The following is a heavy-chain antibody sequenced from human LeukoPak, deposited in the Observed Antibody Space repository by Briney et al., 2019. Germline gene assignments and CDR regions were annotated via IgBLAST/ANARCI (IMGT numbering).Heavy chain of an antibody. CDR2: IYHSGST. J-gene: IGHJ3*02. CDR3: ARHVVVPAVSWDDAFDI. D-gene: IGHD2-2*01. CDR1: GGSISSGGYS. Sequence: SETLSLTCAVSGGSISSGGYSWSWIRQPPGKGLEWIGYIYHSGSTYYNPSLKSRVTISVDRSKNQFSLKLSSVTAADTAVYYCARHVVVPAVSWDDAFDIWGQGTIVTVSS. V-gene: IGHV4-30-2*01.